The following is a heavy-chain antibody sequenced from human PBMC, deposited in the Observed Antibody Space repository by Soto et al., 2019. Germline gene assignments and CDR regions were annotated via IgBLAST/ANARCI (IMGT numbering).Heavy chain of an antibody. J-gene: IGHJ4*02. CDR1: GCTFSSYS. D-gene: IGHD3-22*01. CDR2: VSSRSTYI. CDR3: AGGAYSESGGYYGLGRY. Sequence: VGSLRLSCAASGCTFSSYSMNCVRHTPGKWLEWVASVSSRSTYIYYADSVKGRFTISRDNAKNSLYLQMNSLRDEDTAVYYCAGGAYSESGGYYGLGRYWGQGTLDSV. V-gene: IGHV3-21*01.